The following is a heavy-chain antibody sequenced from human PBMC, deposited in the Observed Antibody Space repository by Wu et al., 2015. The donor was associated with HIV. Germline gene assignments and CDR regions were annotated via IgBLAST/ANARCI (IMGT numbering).Heavy chain of an antibody. Sequence: QVQLVQSGAEVKRPGASVKVSCKASGYTFTSYGISWVRQAPGQGLEWMGWISAYNGNTNYAQKLQGRVTMTTDTSTSTAYMELRSLRSDDTAVYYCARDLVPSVAYCGGDCYNYMDVWGKGTTVTVSS. J-gene: IGHJ6*03. D-gene: IGHD2-21*01. V-gene: IGHV1-18*01. CDR3: ARDLVPSVAYCGGDCYNYMDV. CDR1: GYTFTSYG. CDR2: ISAYNGNT.